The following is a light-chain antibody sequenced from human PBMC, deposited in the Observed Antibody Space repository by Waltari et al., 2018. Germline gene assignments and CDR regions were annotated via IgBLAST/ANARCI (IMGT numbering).Light chain of an antibody. Sequence: EIVLTQSPGTLSLSHGERAPLPCRASQSVSSSYLAWYQQKPGQAPRLLIYGASSRATGIPDRFSGSGSGTDFTLTISRLEPEDFAVYYCQQYGSSPRTFGQGTKVEIK. V-gene: IGKV3-20*01. CDR2: GAS. J-gene: IGKJ1*01. CDR1: QSVSSSY. CDR3: QQYGSSPRT.